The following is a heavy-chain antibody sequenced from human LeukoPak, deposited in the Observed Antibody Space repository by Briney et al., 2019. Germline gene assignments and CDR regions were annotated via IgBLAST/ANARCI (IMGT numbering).Heavy chain of an antibody. Sequence: GGSLRLSCAASGVTVSSQYMNWVRRAPGKGLEWVSVISGVDGTSYADSVKGRLTISRDNSKNTVYLQMNSLRVEDTALYYCASDLIYWGQGTLVTVSS. J-gene: IGHJ4*02. V-gene: IGHV3-53*01. CDR2: ISGVDGT. CDR3: ASDLIY. CDR1: GVTVSSQY.